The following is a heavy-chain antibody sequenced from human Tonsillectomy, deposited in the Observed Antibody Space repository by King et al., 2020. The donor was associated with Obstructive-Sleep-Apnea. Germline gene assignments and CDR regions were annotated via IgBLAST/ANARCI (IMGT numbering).Heavy chain of an antibody. V-gene: IGHV4-39*07. Sequence: QLQESGPGLVKPSETLSLTCTVSGGSISSSSYYWGWIRQPPGKGLEWIGSIYYSGGTSYNPSLNSRVPISIGPSKKHLSLKLTSVTAADTAVYYCAKTDDYGDAFDIWGQGTMVTVSS. CDR2: IYYSGGT. D-gene: IGHD4-17*01. CDR1: GGSISSSSYY. J-gene: IGHJ3*02. CDR3: AKTDDYGDAFDI.